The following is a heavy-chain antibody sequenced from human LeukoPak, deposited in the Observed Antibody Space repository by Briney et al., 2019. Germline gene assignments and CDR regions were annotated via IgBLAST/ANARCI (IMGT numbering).Heavy chain of an antibody. J-gene: IGHJ6*02. CDR1: GYTFTSYG. D-gene: IGHD3-22*01. CDR3: ASSYYYDSSGWYYYYGMDV. Sequence: VASVKVSCKASGYTFTSYGISWVRQAPGQGLEWMGWISAYNGNTNYAQKLQGRVTMTTDTSTSTAYMELRSLRSDDTAVYYCASSYYYDSSGWYYYYGMDVWGQGTTVTVSS. CDR2: ISAYNGNT. V-gene: IGHV1-18*01.